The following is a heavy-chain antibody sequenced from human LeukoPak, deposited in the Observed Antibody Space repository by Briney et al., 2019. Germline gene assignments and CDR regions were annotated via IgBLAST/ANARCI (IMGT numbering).Heavy chain of an antibody. D-gene: IGHD4-17*01. J-gene: IGHJ4*02. V-gene: IGHV4-59*01. CDR1: GGSISSYY. CDR2: IYYSGST. Sequence: KPSETLSLTCTVSGGSISSYYWSWIRQPPGKGLEWIGYIYYSGSTNYNPSLKSRVTISVDTSKNQFSLKLSSVTAADTAVYYCARGDDYGDYLDYWGQGTLVTVSS. CDR3: ARGDDYGDYLDY.